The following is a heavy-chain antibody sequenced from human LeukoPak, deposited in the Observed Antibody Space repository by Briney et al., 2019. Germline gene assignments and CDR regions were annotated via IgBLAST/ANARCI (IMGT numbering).Heavy chain of an antibody. CDR3: ATQLYCGGDCYSVTDY. CDR1: GYTLTELS. V-gene: IGHV1-24*01. D-gene: IGHD2-21*02. CDR2: FDPEDGET. Sequence: ASVKVSCKVSGYTLTELSMHWVRQAPGKGLEWMGGFDPEDGETIYAQKFQGRVTITEDTSTDTAYMELSSLRSEDTAVYYCATQLYCGGDCYSVTDYWGQGTLVTVSS. J-gene: IGHJ4*02.